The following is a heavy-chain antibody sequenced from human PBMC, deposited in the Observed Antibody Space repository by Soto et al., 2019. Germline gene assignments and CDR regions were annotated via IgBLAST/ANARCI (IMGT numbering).Heavy chain of an antibody. J-gene: IGHJ4*02. CDR2: IYFSGST. V-gene: IGHV4-59*11. Sequence: PSETLSLTCTVSGDSMSSHYWNWVRQTPGKGLEWIGCIYFSGSTDYNPSLKSRVTMSVDTSKNQFSLKLSSVSAADTAVYYCARGGWYIDYWGQGTLVTVSS. D-gene: IGHD6-19*01. CDR3: ARGGWYIDY. CDR1: GDSMSSHY.